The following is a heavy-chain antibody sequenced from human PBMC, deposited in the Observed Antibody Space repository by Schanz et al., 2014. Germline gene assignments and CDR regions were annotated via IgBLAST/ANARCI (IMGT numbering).Heavy chain of an antibody. J-gene: IGHJ4*02. CDR2: IGAYNGNT. CDR1: GYPFTRYG. CDR3: ARAWGGYDFWSGFDY. Sequence: QVQLVQSGAEVKKPGASVKVSCKASGYPFTRYGITWVRQAPGQGLEWIGWIGAYNGNTNYAQNLQGRVTMNIDTSTSTAYMELRSLRSDDTALYYCARAWGGYDFWSGFDYWGQGTLVTVSS. V-gene: IGHV1-18*01. D-gene: IGHD3-3*01.